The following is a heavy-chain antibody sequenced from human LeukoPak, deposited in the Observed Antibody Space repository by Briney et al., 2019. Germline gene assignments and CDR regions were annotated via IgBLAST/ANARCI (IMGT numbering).Heavy chain of an antibody. J-gene: IGHJ5*02. V-gene: IGHV3-23*01. CDR3: ARSSATGRTYNWFDP. CDR1: GFTFSSYA. D-gene: IGHD1-26*01. Sequence: PGGSLRLSCAASGFTFSSYAMSWVRQAPGKGLEWVSAISGSGGSTYYAVSVKGRFTISRDNSKNTLYLQMNSLRAEDTAVYYCARSSATGRTYNWFDPWGQGTLVTVSS. CDR2: ISGSGGST.